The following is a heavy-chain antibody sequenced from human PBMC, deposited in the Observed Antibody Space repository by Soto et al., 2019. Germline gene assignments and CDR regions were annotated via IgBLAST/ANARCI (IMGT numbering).Heavy chain of an antibody. Sequence: EVQLLGSGGGLVQPGGSLSVSCAASGFTFSSYAMSWVRQAPGKGLEWVSAISGSGGSTYYADSVKGRFTISRDNSKNTLYLQMNSLRAEDTAVYYCAYARLAVAGPFDYWGQGTLVTVSS. V-gene: IGHV3-23*01. CDR1: GFTFSSYA. CDR3: AYARLAVAGPFDY. D-gene: IGHD6-19*01. J-gene: IGHJ4*02. CDR2: ISGSGGST.